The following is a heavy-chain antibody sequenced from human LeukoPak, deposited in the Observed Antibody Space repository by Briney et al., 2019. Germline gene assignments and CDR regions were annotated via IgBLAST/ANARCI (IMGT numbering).Heavy chain of an antibody. V-gene: IGHV3-21*01. CDR3: ARDRSSSWYEYAFDI. D-gene: IGHD6-13*01. Sequence: GGSLRLSCAASGFTFSSYSMNWVRQAPGKGLEWVSSISSSSSYIYYADSVKGRFTISRDNAKNSLYLQMNSLRAEDTAVYYCARDRSSSWYEYAFDIRGQGTMVTVSS. CDR1: GFTFSSYS. CDR2: ISSSSSYI. J-gene: IGHJ3*02.